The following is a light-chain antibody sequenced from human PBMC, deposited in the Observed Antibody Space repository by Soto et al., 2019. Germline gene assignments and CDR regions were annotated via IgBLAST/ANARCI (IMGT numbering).Light chain of an antibody. V-gene: IGLV2-14*01. J-gene: IGLJ1*01. CDR2: DVN. CDR1: SSDVGGYNF. CDR3: ASYASSTTGV. Sequence: QSALTQPASVSGSPGQSITVSCTGTSSDVGGYNFVSWYQQHPGKAPKLMIFDVNNRPSGVSNRFSGSKSGNTASLAISGLQPEDEADYYCASYASSTTGVFGTGTQLTVL.